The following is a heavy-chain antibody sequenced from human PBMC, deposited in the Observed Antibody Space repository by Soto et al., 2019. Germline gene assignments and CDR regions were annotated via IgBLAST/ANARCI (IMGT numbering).Heavy chain of an antibody. CDR1: GFTFDDYA. CDR2: ISWNSGSI. J-gene: IGHJ4*02. CDR3: AKDMITFGGVIVEYYFDY. V-gene: IGHV3-9*01. D-gene: IGHD3-16*02. Sequence: EVQLVESGGGLVQPGRSLRLSCAASGFTFDDYAMHWVRQAPGKGLEWVSGISWNSGSIGYADSVKGRFTISRDNAKNSLYLQMNSLRAEDTALYYCAKDMITFGGVIVEYYFDYWGQGTLVTVSS.